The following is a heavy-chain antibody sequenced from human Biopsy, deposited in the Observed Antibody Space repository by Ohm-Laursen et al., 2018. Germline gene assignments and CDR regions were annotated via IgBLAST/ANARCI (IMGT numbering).Heavy chain of an antibody. CDR1: GYTFTAFS. J-gene: IGHJ2*01. D-gene: IGHD2-2*01. CDR3: ARGRRHCSGTCSRWYFDL. Sequence: GASVKVSCKPSGYTFTAFSVHWLRQAPGQGLEWMGWINPKSGDTDYPQNFQGRVSMTRGTSISTAYMDLSRLRSDDTAVYYCARGRRHCSGTCSRWYFDLWGRGTLVTVSS. CDR2: INPKSGDT. V-gene: IGHV1-2*02.